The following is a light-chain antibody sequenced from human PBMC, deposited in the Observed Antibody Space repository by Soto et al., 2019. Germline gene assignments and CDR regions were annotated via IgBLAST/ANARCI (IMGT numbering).Light chain of an antibody. Sequence: EIVMTQSPATLSVSPGERATLSCRASQSVTSNLAWYQQKPGQAPRLLMYGASTRATGIPARFSGSGSGTEFTLPISSLQSEDFAVYYCQQYNNWPRTFGQGTTVEIK. CDR2: GAS. CDR3: QQYNNWPRT. J-gene: IGKJ1*01. CDR1: QSVTSN. V-gene: IGKV3-15*01.